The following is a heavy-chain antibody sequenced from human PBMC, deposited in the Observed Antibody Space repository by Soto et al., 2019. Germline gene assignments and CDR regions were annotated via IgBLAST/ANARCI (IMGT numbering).Heavy chain of an antibody. J-gene: IGHJ6*02. V-gene: IGHV4-59*03. Sequence: SETLSLTCTVSGGSLGSYYWSWIRQPPGKGLEWIGYVFYTGRANYNASLKSRVSISLDTSNYQFSLKLSSVTAADTAVYYCAIYCPGTMTTNPYYYNGMDVLDPVNTCTGSS. CDR1: GGSLGSYY. CDR3: AIYCPGTMTTNPYYYNGMDV. D-gene: IGHD4-4*01. CDR2: VFYTGRA.